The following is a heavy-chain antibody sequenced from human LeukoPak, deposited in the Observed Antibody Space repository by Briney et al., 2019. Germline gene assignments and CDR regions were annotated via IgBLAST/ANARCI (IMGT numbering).Heavy chain of an antibody. V-gene: IGHV4-61*02. Sequence: SETLSLTCTVSGGSISSGSYYWSWIRQPAGKGLEWIGRIYTSGSTNYNPSLKSRVTISVDTSKNQFSLKLSSVTAADTAVYYCARDWNGDYADYWGQGTLVTVSS. CDR2: IYTSGST. J-gene: IGHJ4*02. D-gene: IGHD1-1*01. CDR3: ARDWNGDYADY. CDR1: GGSISSGSYY.